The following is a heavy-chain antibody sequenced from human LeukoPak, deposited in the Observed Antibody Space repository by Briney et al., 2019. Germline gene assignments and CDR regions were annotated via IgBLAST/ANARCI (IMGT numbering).Heavy chain of an antibody. D-gene: IGHD5-18*01. CDR1: GYTFTGYY. Sequence: ASVSVSCKASGYTFTGYYMHWVRQAPGQGLEWMGWINPNSGGTNYAQKFQGKVTMTRDTSISTAYMELSRLRSDDTAVYYCARGGYSYGRRDAFDIWGQGTIVTVSS. J-gene: IGHJ3*02. CDR2: INPNSGGT. V-gene: IGHV1-2*02. CDR3: ARGGYSYGRRDAFDI.